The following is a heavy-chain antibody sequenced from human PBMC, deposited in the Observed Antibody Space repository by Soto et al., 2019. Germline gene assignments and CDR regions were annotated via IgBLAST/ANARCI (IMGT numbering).Heavy chain of an antibody. CDR1: GVTFSSYA. D-gene: IGHD6-13*01. CDR2: IIPIFGTA. V-gene: IGHV1-69*06. CDR3: AGGLGTQPVSYDYCGMDV. J-gene: IGHJ6*02. Sequence: SVKVSGKASGVTFSSYAISWVRQAPGQGLEWMGGIIPIFGTANYAQKFQGRVTITADTSTSTAYMELSSLRSEDTPVYYCAGGLGTQPVSYDYCGMDVWGQGTTVTVS.